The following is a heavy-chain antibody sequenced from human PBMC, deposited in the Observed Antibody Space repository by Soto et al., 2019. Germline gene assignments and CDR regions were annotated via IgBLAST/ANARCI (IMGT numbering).Heavy chain of an antibody. CDR3: ARESHDILAGPPWVWYFDL. Sequence: QVQLQQWGAGPLRPLETLSLTCGVSGGSFSGYYSSCIRQSPGKGLEWLGEINDRGSINYNPSLMTRVSVSVVTSKNHDSLNLTSVTAADTAVYYCARESHDILAGPPWVWYFDLWGRGTLVT. V-gene: IGHV4-34*01. J-gene: IGHJ2*01. D-gene: IGHD3-9*01. CDR1: GGSFSGYY. CDR2: INDRGSI.